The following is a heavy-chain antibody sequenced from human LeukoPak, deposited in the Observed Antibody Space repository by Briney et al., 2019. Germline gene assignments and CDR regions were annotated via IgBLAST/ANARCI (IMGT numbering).Heavy chain of an antibody. Sequence: SETLSLTFTVSGGSISSYYWSWIRQPPGKGLEWIGYIYYSGSTNYNPSLKSRVTISVDTSKNQFSLKLSSVTAADTAVYYCARAPPLGYCSGGSCYSAFWDFWGQGTLVTVSS. CDR2: IYYSGST. CDR3: ARAPPLGYCSGGSCYSAFWDF. V-gene: IGHV4-59*01. J-gene: IGHJ4*02. D-gene: IGHD2-15*01. CDR1: GGSISSYY.